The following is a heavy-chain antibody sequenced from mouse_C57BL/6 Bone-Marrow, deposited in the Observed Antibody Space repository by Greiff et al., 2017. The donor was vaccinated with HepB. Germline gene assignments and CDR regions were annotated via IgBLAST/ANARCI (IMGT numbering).Heavy chain of an antibody. CDR1: GFTFSSYG. J-gene: IGHJ1*03. CDR2: ISSGGSYT. V-gene: IGHV5-6*01. CDR3: ARTVVATHWYFDV. D-gene: IGHD1-1*01. Sequence: EVQLVESGGDLVKPGGSLKLSCAASGFTFSSYGMSWVRQTPDKRLEWVATISSGGSYTYYPDSVKGRFTISRDNAKNTLYLQMSSLKSEDTAMYYCARTVVATHWYFDVWGTGTTVTVSS.